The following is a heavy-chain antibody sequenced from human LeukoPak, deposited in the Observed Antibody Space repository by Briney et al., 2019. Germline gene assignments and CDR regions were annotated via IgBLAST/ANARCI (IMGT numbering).Heavy chain of an antibody. CDR1: GYTYTSYD. CDR2: MNPHSANS. V-gene: IGHV1-8*01. J-gene: IGHJ4*02. CDR3: ARVAPCTTTICYAYYFDY. D-gene: IGHD2-2*01. Sequence: GASVKVSCKASGYTYTSYDINWVRQAPGQGLEWMGWMNPHSANSGHAQKFQGRVTMTRDTAIDTAYMELSSLRSEDTAVYYCARVAPCTTTICYAYYFDYWGQGTPVTVPS.